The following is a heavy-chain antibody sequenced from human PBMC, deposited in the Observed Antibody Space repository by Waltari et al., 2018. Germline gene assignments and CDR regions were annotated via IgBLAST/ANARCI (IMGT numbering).Heavy chain of an antibody. CDR3: AKGRYYDSSGSYFDY. V-gene: IGHV3-23*01. CDR1: GFTFSGYG. CDR2: ISGSGGST. Sequence: EVQLLESGGGLVQPGGSLRLSCAASGFTFSGYGMRWVRPAPGKGLEWVSGISGSGGSTYYADSVKGRFTISRDNSKNTLYLQMNSLRAEDTAVYYCAKGRYYDSSGSYFDYWGQGTLVTVSS. D-gene: IGHD3-22*01. J-gene: IGHJ4*02.